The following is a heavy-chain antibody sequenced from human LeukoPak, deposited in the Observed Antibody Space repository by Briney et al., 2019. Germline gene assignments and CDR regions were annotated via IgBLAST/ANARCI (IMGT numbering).Heavy chain of an antibody. Sequence: GGSLRLSSAASGFNLNPYSMNWVRQAPGKGLGWVSSISSSSSYIYYADSVKGRFTISRDNAKNSLYLQMNSLRAEDTAVYYCARMYYYDSTTYSPGGSDYWGQGTLVTVSS. D-gene: IGHD3-22*01. CDR3: ARMYYYDSTTYSPGGSDY. J-gene: IGHJ4*02. CDR1: GFNLNPYS. CDR2: ISSSSSYI. V-gene: IGHV3-21*01.